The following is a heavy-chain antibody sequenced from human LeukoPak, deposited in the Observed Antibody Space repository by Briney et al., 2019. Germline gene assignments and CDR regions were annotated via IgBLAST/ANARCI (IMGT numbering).Heavy chain of an antibody. CDR2: ISTSSRTI. D-gene: IGHD4-17*01. Sequence: PRGSLRLSCAASGFTFSSYSMNWVRQAPGKGLEWVSYISTSSRTIYYADSVKGRFAISRDNAKNSLYLQMHSLRAEDTAVYYCARDLYGDYALDYWGQGTLVTVSS. V-gene: IGHV3-48*01. J-gene: IGHJ4*02. CDR1: GFTFSSYS. CDR3: ARDLYGDYALDY.